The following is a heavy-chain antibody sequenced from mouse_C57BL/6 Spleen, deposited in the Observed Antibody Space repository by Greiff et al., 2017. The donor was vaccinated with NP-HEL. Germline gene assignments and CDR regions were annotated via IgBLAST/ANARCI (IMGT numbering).Heavy chain of an antibody. D-gene: IGHD2-1*01. CDR2: ISNLAYSI. Sequence: EVQGVESGGGLVQPGGSLKLSCAASGFTFSDYGMAWVRQAPRKGPEWVAFISNLAYSIYYADTVTGRFTISRENAKNTLYLEMSSLRSEDTAMYYCARHNYGKGFDYWGQGTTLTVSS. CDR3: ARHNYGKGFDY. V-gene: IGHV5-15*01. CDR1: GFTFSDYG. J-gene: IGHJ2*01.